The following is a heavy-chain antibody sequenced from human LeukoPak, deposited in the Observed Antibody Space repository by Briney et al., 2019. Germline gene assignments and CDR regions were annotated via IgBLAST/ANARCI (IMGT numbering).Heavy chain of an antibody. Sequence: PSETLSLTCTVSGGSISSYYWSWIRQPPGKGLEWIGYIYYSGSTNYNPSLKSRVTISVDTSKNQFSLKLSSVTAADTAVYYRASSVGYSNYYYYGMDVWGQGTTVTVSS. D-gene: IGHD4-11*01. CDR2: IYYSGST. J-gene: IGHJ6*02. CDR1: GGSISSYY. CDR3: ASSVGYSNYYYYGMDV. V-gene: IGHV4-59*01.